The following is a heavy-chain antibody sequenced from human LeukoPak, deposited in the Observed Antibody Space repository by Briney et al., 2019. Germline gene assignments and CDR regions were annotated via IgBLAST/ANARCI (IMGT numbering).Heavy chain of an antibody. CDR3: ARDFDSGYSGGY. Sequence: ASVKVSCKASGYAFTSYGISWVRQAPGQGLEWMGWISAYNGNTNYAQKLQGRVTMTTDTSTSTAYMELRSLRSDDTAVYYCARDFDSGYSGGYWGQGTLVTVSS. CDR2: ISAYNGNT. D-gene: IGHD6-13*01. J-gene: IGHJ4*02. CDR1: GYAFTSYG. V-gene: IGHV1-18*01.